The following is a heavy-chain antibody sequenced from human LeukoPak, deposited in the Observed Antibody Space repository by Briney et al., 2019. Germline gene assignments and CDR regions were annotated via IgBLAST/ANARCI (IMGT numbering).Heavy chain of an antibody. D-gene: IGHD1-7*01. CDR3: ARETELELPFLDY. CDR2: INPNSGGT. V-gene: IGHV1-2*02. J-gene: IGHJ4*02. CDR1: GYTFTGYY. Sequence: GESLKISCKASGYTFTGYYMHWVRQAPGQGLEWMGWINPNSGGTNYAQKFQGRVTMTRDTSISTAYMELSRLRSDDTAVYYCARETELELPFLDYWGQGTLVTVSS.